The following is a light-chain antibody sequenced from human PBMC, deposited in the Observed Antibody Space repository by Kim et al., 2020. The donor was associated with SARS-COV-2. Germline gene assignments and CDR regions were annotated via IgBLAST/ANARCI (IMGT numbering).Light chain of an antibody. Sequence: KFMLTQPHSVSESPGKTVTISCTRSSGSIASNYVQWYQQRPGSAPTTVIYEDNQRPSGVPDRFSGSIDSSSNSASLTISGLKTEDEADDYCQSYDSSNSWVFGGGTELTVL. CDR3: QSYDSSNSWV. V-gene: IGLV6-57*03. CDR2: EDN. J-gene: IGLJ3*02. CDR1: SGSIASNY.